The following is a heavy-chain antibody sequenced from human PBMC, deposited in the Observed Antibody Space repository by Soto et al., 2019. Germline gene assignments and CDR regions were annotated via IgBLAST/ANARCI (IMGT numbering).Heavy chain of an antibody. CDR1: GGSISSGGYY. CDR2: IYYSGST. J-gene: IGHJ4*02. Sequence: SETLSLTCTVSGGSISSGGYYWSWIRQHPGKGLEWIGYIYYSGSTYYNPSLKSRVTISVDTSKNQFSLKLSSVTAADTAVYYCARVSAMVPDPSFFDYWGQGTLVTVSS. CDR3: ARVSAMVPDPSFFDY. V-gene: IGHV4-31*03. D-gene: IGHD5-18*01.